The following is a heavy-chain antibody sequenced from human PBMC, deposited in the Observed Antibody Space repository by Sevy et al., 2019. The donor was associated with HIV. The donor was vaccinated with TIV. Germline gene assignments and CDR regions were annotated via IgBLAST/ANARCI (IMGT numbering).Heavy chain of an antibody. Sequence: GSLRLSCAASGFSFISYAMNWVRQAPGKGLEWVSAISGSDGATYYAASVKGRFSISRDNSKNTLYLQMDSLRAEDTAVYYCAKDIVAVVGDAFDIWGQGTMVTVSS. V-gene: IGHV3-23*01. CDR2: ISGSDGAT. CDR1: GFSFISYA. CDR3: AKDIVAVVGDAFDI. J-gene: IGHJ3*02. D-gene: IGHD2-15*01.